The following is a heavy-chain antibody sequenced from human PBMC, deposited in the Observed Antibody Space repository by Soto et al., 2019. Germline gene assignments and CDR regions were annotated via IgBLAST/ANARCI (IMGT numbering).Heavy chain of an antibody. CDR2: INSDGSST. V-gene: IGHV3-74*01. CDR3: ATINDFWSGSYGMDV. D-gene: IGHD3-3*01. Sequence: GGSLRLSCAASGFTFSSYWMHWVRQAPGKGLVWVSRINSDGSSTSYADSVKGRFTISRDNAKNTLYLQMNSLRAEDTAVYYCATINDFWSGSYGMDVWGQGTTVTVSS. CDR1: GFTFSSYW. J-gene: IGHJ6*02.